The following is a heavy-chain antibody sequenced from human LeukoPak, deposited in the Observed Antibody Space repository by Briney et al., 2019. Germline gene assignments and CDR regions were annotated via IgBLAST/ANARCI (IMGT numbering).Heavy chain of an antibody. Sequence: PSETLSLTCAVYGGTFSGYYWSWIRQPPGKGLEWIGEINHSGSTNYNPSPKSRVTISVDTSKNQFSLKLSSVTAADTAVYYCAGAYDYVWGSYRYKPYFDYWGQGTLVTVSS. CDR3: AGAYDYVWGSYRYKPYFDY. V-gene: IGHV4-34*08. D-gene: IGHD3-16*02. CDR1: GGTFSGYY. J-gene: IGHJ4*02. CDR2: INHSGST.